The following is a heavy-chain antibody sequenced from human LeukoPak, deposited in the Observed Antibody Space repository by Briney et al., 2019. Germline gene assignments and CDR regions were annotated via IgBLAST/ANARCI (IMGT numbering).Heavy chain of an antibody. D-gene: IGHD3-16*01. CDR2: IYYSGST. Sequence: SETLSLTCTVSGGSISSSSYYWGWIRQPPGKGLEWIGSIYYSGSTYYNSSLKSRVTISVDTSKNQFSLKLSSVTAADTAVCYCACWDYYYYYMDVWGKGTTVTVSS. J-gene: IGHJ6*03. CDR1: GGSISSSSYY. V-gene: IGHV4-39*07. CDR3: ACWDYYYYYMDV.